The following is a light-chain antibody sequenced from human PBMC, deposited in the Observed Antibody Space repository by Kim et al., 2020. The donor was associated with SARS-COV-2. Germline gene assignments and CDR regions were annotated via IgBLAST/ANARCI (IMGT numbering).Light chain of an antibody. V-gene: IGKV1-5*03. J-gene: IGKJ2*01. Sequence: SATVRDRVTIHCRASQIISSWLAWYQQKPGNAPKLLIYKASSLESGVPSRFSGSGSGTEFTLTISSLQPDDFATYYCQQYNSNPYTFGQGTKLEI. CDR3: QQYNSNPYT. CDR1: QIISSW. CDR2: KAS.